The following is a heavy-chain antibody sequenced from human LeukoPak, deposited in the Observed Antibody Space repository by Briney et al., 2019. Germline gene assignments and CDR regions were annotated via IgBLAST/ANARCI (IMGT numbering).Heavy chain of an antibody. J-gene: IGHJ4*02. CDR2: IYYSGST. V-gene: IGHV4-39*07. Sequence: PSETLSLTCTVSGGSISSSSYYWGWIRQPPGKGLEWIGSIYYSGSTYYNPSLKSRVTISVDTSKNQYSLKLSSVTAADTAVYYCASGENYDILTGERKNFDYWGQGTLVTVSS. CDR1: GGSISSSSYY. CDR3: ASGENYDILTGERKNFDY. D-gene: IGHD3-9*01.